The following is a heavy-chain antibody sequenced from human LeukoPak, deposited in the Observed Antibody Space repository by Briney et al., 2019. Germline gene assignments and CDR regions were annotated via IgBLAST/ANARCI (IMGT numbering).Heavy chain of an antibody. J-gene: IGHJ4*02. V-gene: IGHV4-59*08. CDR2: FYNSGST. D-gene: IGHD6-19*01. CDR3: ARQTGGAGWYPPLDY. CDR1: GGSISIYY. Sequence: SETLSLTCTVSGGSISIYYWSWIRQPPGKALEWIGYFYNSGSTDYNPSLKSRVTISVDTSKNQFSLKLSSVTAADTAVYYCARQTGGAGWYPPLDYWGQGTLVTVSS.